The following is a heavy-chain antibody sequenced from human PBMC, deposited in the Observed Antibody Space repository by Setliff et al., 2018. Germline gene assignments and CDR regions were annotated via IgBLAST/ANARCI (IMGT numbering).Heavy chain of an antibody. V-gene: IGHV3-23*01. CDR3: AKDELDDSDSSAYYDAFDI. D-gene: IGHD3-22*01. J-gene: IGHJ3*02. CDR1: GFTFSSHG. Sequence: GGSLRLSCVVSGFTFSSHGMNWVRQAPGKGLEWVSAISGSGGRTYYADSVKGRFTISRDNSKNTLYLQTNSLRAEDTAVYYCAKDELDDSDSSAYYDAFDIWGQGTMVTVSS. CDR2: ISGSGGRT.